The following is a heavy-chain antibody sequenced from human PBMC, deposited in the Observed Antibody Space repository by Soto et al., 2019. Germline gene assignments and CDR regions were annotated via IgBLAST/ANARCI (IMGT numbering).Heavy chain of an antibody. CDR2: INPKSGGT. CDR3: ARGHSTDCSNGVCSFFYNHEMDV. V-gene: IGHV1-2*04. J-gene: IGHJ6*02. Sequence: ASVKVSCKASGYSFTDYHIHWVRQAPGQGLEWLGRINPKSGGTSTAQKFQGWVTMTRDRSISTVYMELTRLRSDDTAVYFCARGHSTDCSNGVCSFFYNHEMDVWGQGSTVTVSS. D-gene: IGHD2-8*01. CDR1: GYSFTDYH.